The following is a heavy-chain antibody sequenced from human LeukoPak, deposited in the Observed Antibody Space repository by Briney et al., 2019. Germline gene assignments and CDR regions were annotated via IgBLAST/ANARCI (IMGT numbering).Heavy chain of an antibody. D-gene: IGHD5-12*01. CDR2: ISSSGSTI. J-gene: IGHJ5*02. V-gene: IGHV3-48*04. Sequence: SGGSLRLSCAASGFTFRSYSMNWVRQAPGKGLEWLSYISSSGSTIYYADSVKGRFTISRDNAKNSLYLQMNSLRAEDTAVYYCARGVRRATNWFDPWGQGTLVTVSS. CDR1: GFTFRSYS. CDR3: ARGVRRATNWFDP.